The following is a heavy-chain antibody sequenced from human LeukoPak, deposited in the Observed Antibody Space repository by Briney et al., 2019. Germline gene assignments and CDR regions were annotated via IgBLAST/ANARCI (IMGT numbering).Heavy chain of an antibody. CDR3: AKDALRYFDWLLAHYFDY. J-gene: IGHJ4*02. Sequence: PGGSLRLSCAASGFTFSGSAMHWVRQASGKGLEWVGRIRNKANSHATAYAASVKGRFTISRDDSKNTAYLQMNSLKTEDTAVYYCAKDALRYFDWLLAHYFDYWGQGTLVTVSS. D-gene: IGHD3-9*01. CDR2: IRNKANSHAT. V-gene: IGHV3-73*01. CDR1: GFTFSGSA.